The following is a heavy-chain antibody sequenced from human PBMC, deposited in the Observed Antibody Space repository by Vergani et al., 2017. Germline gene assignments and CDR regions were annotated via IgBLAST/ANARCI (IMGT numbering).Heavy chain of an antibody. V-gene: IGHV3-23*01. CDR1: GFTFSSHA. J-gene: IGHJ6*02. CDR3: AKGVYCSSTSCYEGRGYYYGMGV. Sequence: EVQLLESGGGLVQPGGSLRLSCAASGFTFSSHAMCWVRQVPGKGLEWVSGISGSGGNTYYANSVKGRFTISRDNSKNTLYLHMNSLRADDTAVYYCAKGVYCSSTSCYEGRGYYYGMGVWGQGTTVTFSS. CDR2: ISGSGGNT. D-gene: IGHD2-2*01.